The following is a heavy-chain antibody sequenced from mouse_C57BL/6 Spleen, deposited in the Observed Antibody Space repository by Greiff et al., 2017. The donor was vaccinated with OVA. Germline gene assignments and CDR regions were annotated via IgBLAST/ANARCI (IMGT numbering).Heavy chain of an antibody. V-gene: IGHV5-16*01. J-gene: IGHJ2*01. D-gene: IGHD2-4*01. CDR1: GFTFSDYY. CDR3: ARGSIYYDYDGNYFDY. CDR2: INYDGSST. Sequence: EVHLVESEGGLVQPGSSMKLSCTASGFTFSDYYMAWVRQVPEKGLEWVANINYDGSSTYYLDSLKSRFIISRDNAKNILYLQMSSLKSEDTATYYCARGSIYYDYDGNYFDYWGQGTTLTVSS.